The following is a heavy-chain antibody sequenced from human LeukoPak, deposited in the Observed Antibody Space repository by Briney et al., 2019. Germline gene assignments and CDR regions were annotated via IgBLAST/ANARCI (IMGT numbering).Heavy chain of an antibody. CDR1: GFSFSSNP. V-gene: IGHV3-33*08. CDR3: ARVGSDKDYGMDV. D-gene: IGHD2-15*01. CDR2: IWFDGSNK. J-gene: IGHJ6*02. Sequence: PGGSLRLSCAASGFSFSSNPMSWVRQAPGKGLEWVAVIWFDGSNKYYADSVKGRFSISRDNSKNTLYLQMNSLRAEDTAVYYCARVGSDKDYGMDVWGQGTTVTVSS.